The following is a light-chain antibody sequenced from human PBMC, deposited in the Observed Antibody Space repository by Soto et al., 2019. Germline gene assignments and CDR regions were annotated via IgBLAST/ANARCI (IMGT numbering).Light chain of an antibody. CDR2: GAS. J-gene: IGKJ3*01. CDR3: PQYGSLPVT. Sequence: EIVLTQSPGTLSLSPGERATLSCRASQSVSSSYLAWYQQKPGQAPRLLIYGASSRATGIPDRFSGSGSGTYYSLTISRLEPEDFGVCCWPQYGSLPVTFGPGTDVDIK. V-gene: IGKV3-20*01. CDR1: QSVSSSY.